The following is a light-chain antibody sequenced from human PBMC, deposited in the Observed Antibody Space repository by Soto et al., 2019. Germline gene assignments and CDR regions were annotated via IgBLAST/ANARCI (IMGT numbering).Light chain of an antibody. CDR3: QQYDSTPPT. V-gene: IGKV3-20*01. Sequence: EIVLTQSPGTLSLSPGERATLSCRASQSVNSNYLAWYQRKPGQAPRRLIYGASNRATDIPYRVSASGSGTDFTLTITRLEAEDFAVYYCQQYDSTPPTCGQGIKVEVK. CDR1: QSVNSNY. J-gene: IGKJ1*01. CDR2: GAS.